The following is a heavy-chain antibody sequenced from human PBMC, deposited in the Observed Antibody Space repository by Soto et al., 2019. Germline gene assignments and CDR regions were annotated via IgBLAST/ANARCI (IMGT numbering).Heavy chain of an antibody. D-gene: IGHD3-22*01. CDR2: IYYSGST. CDR3: ARTKWLTGPFDY. V-gene: IGHV4-59*08. CDR1: GGSISSYY. J-gene: IGHJ4*02. Sequence: SETLSLTCTVSGGSISSYYWSWIRQPPGKGLEWIGYIYYSGSTNYNPSLKSRVTISVDTSKNQFSLKLSSVTAADTAVYYCARTKWLTGPFDYWGQGTLVTVSS.